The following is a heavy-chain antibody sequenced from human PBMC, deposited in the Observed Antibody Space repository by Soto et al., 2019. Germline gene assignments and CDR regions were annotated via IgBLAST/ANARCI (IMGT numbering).Heavy chain of an antibody. CDR3: ARDNVVYCGNSHYYYGMDV. Sequence: SVKVSCKAPGGTFSTFAFHWVRQAPGQGLESMGEIIPLFGKANYAQKFQGGVTITADESTSTAYMELSSLRSEDTAVYYCARDNVVYCGNSHYYYGMDVWGQGTPVTVSS. CDR2: IIPLFGKA. CDR1: GGTFSTFA. V-gene: IGHV1-69*13. J-gene: IGHJ6*02. D-gene: IGHD2-8*02.